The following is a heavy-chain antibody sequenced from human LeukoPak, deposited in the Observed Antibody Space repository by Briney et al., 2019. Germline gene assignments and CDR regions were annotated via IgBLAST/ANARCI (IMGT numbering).Heavy chain of an antibody. D-gene: IGHD2-2*01. J-gene: IGHJ4*02. V-gene: IGHV3-23*01. CDR2: IRGNGVTT. CDR3: AKIGYCSSTSCLRATLYFDY. CDR1: GFTFSTYG. Sequence: GGSLRLSCAASGFTFSTYGMNWVRQAPGKGLEWVSGIRGNGVTTYYADSVKGRFTISRNNSKNTLYLQMSSLGAEDTAVYYCAKIGYCSSTSCLRATLYFDYWGQGTLVTVSS.